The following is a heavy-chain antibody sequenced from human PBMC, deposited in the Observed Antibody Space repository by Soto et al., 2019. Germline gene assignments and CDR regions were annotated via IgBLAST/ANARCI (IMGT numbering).Heavy chain of an antibody. CDR3: ARARITMVRGVSDGWFDP. V-gene: IGHV1-3*01. J-gene: IGHJ5*02. D-gene: IGHD3-10*01. CDR2: INAGNGNT. CDR1: GYTFTSYA. Sequence: QVQLVQSGAEVKKPGASVKVSCKASGYTFTSYAMHWVRQAPGQRLEWMGWINAGNGNTKYSQKFQGRVTMTRDTSASTAYMELSSLRSEDTAVYYCARARITMVRGVSDGWFDPWGQGTLVTVSS.